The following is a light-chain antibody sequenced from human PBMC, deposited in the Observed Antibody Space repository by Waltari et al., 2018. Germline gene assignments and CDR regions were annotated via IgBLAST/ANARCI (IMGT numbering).Light chain of an antibody. Sequence: SYELSQPPSLSVSPGQTASIPCSGDGLADKYASWYQHKAGQSPVLVIYEDRRRPSEIPARFSASNSGTIATLTITGTQPMDEADYYCQTWGGTTSYVFGTGTRVTVL. CDR3: QTWGGTTSYV. V-gene: IGLV3-1*01. J-gene: IGLJ1*01. CDR1: GLADKY. CDR2: EDR.